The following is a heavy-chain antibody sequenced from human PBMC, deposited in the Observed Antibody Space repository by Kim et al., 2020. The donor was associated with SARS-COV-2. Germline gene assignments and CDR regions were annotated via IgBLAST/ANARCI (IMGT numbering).Heavy chain of an antibody. D-gene: IGHD5-18*01. J-gene: IGHJ4*02. Sequence: ASVKVSCKASGGTFSSYAISWVRQAPGQGLEWMGRIIPILGIANYAQKFQGRVTITADKSTSTAYMELSSLRSEDTAVYYCAPEEHTSMARAFDYWGQGTLVTVSS. CDR1: GGTFSSYA. CDR2: IIPILGIA. V-gene: IGHV1-69*04. CDR3: APEEHTSMARAFDY.